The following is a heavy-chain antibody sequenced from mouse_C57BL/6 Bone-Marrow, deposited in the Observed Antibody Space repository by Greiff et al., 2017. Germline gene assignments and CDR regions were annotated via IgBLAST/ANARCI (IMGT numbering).Heavy chain of an antibody. D-gene: IGHD2-3*01. CDR1: GFTFSDFY. Sequence: EVMLVESGGGLVQSGRSLRLSCATSGFTFSDFYMEWVRQAPGKGLEWIAASRNKANDYTTEYSASVKGRFIVSRDTSQSILYLQLNALRAEDTAIYYCARDVGVYDDFYAMDYWGQGTSVTVSS. CDR2: SRNKANDYTT. J-gene: IGHJ4*01. CDR3: ARDVGVYDDFYAMDY. V-gene: IGHV7-1*01.